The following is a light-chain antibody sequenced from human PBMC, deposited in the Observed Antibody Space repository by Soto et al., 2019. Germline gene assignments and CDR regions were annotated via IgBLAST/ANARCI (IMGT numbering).Light chain of an antibody. CDR3: QQYGSSPPNT. CDR2: GAS. V-gene: IGKV3-20*01. J-gene: IGKJ2*01. CDR1: QSVSSSY. Sequence: EIVLTQSPGTLSLSPGERATLSCRASQSVSSSYLAWYQQKPGQAPRLLIYGASSRATGIPDRFSGSGSVTDFTLTISRLEPEDFAVYYCQQYGSSPPNTFGQGTKVDIK.